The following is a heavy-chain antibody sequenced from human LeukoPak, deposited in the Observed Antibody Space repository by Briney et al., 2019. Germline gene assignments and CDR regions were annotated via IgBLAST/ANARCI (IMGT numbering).Heavy chain of an antibody. D-gene: IGHD3-16*01. V-gene: IGHV3-30*03. CDR3: ARGVGLGGWFDP. Sequence: GGSLRLSCAASGFTFSSYGMHWVRQAPGKGLEWVAVISYDGSNKYYADSVKGRFTISRDNAKNSLYLQMNSLRVEDTAVYYCARGVGLGGWFDPWGQGTLVTVSS. CDR1: GFTFSSYG. J-gene: IGHJ5*02. CDR2: ISYDGSNK.